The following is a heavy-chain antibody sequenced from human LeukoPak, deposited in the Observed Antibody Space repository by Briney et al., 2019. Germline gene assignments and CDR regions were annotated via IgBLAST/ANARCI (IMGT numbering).Heavy chain of an antibody. CDR2: ISGSGGST. J-gene: IGHJ4*02. D-gene: IGHD6-19*01. V-gene: IGHV3-23*01. CDR1: GFTFSSYA. CDR3: ANGIQQWLVGAFDY. Sequence: GGSLRLSCAASGFTFSSYAMSWVRQAPGKGLEWVSAISGSGGSTYYADSVKGRFTISRDNSKNTLYLQMNSLRAEDTAVYYCANGIQQWLVGAFDYWGQGTLVTVSS.